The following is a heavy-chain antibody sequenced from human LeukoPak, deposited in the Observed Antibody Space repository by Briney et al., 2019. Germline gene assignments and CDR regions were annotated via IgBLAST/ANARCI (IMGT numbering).Heavy chain of an antibody. J-gene: IGHJ4*02. Sequence: SETLSLTCTVSGASISTHYWSWIRRPPEKGPEWIGDFYFSGSANYNPSLKSRATISGDTSKNQFSLNLRSVTAADTAVYYCARAGYIATAHLDLDHWGRGTLVTVSS. CDR2: FYFSGSA. V-gene: IGHV4-59*11. CDR3: ARAGYIATAHLDLDH. CDR1: GASISTHY. D-gene: IGHD6-13*01.